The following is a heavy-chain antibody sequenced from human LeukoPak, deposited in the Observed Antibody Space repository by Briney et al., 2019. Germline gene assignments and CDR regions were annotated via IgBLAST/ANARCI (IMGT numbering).Heavy chain of an antibody. CDR1: GYTFTKYA. CDR3: ARRHRGYYYDSSGYRGNYMDV. Sequence: ASVKVSCKASGYTFTKYAMNWMRQAPGQGLEWMGWINTNTGNPTYAQGFTGRFVFSLDTSVSTAYLQISSLKAEDTAVYYCARRHRGYYYDSSGYRGNYMDVWGKGTTVTVSS. V-gene: IGHV7-4-1*02. D-gene: IGHD3-22*01. J-gene: IGHJ6*03. CDR2: INTNTGNP.